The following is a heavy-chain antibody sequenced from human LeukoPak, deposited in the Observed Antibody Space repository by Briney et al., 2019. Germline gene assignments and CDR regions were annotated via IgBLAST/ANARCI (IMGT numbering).Heavy chain of an antibody. J-gene: IGHJ4*02. V-gene: IGHV3-7*01. CDR1: GFTFTCCW. D-gene: IGHD7-27*01. CDR3: ARVPGATRYFDY. Sequence: GGSLRLSCAASGFTFTCCWMSWVRQAPGKGLGWVASIKQDGREKFYADSVRGRFTISRDNARNSLYLQMNSLRAEDTAVYYCARVPGATRYFDYWGQGILVTVSS. CDR2: IKQDGREK.